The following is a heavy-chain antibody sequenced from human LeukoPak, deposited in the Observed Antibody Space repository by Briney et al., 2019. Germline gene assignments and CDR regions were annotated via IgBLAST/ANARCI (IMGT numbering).Heavy chain of an antibody. D-gene: IGHD3-22*01. CDR1: GGSISSYY. V-gene: IGHV4-4*07. J-gene: IGHJ4*02. Sequence: SETLSLTCTVSGGSISSYYWSWIRQPAGKGLEWIGRIYTSGSTNYNPSLKSRVTISVDKSKNQFSLKLSSVTAADTAVYYRASKYEDSSGYYYNYWGQGTLVTVSS. CDR3: ASKYEDSSGYYYNY. CDR2: IYTSGST.